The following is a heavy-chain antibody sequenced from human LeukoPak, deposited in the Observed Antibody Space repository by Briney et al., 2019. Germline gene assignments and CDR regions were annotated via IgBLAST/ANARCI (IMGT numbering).Heavy chain of an antibody. CDR2: IKSKTDGGTT. D-gene: IGHD3-10*01. CDR3: TSDYYGSGSSNYYFDY. V-gene: IGHV3-15*01. CDR1: GFTFSNAW. Sequence: PGGSLRLSCAASGFTFSNAWVSWVRQAPGKGLEWVGRIKSKTDGGTTDYAAPVKGGFTISRDDSKNTLYLQMNSLKTEDTAVYYCTSDYYGSGSSNYYFDYWGQGTLVTVSS. J-gene: IGHJ4*02.